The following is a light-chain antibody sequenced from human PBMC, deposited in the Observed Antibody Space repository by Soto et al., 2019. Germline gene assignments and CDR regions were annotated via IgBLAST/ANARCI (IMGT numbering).Light chain of an antibody. J-gene: IGKJ1*01. CDR1: QTISSW. CDR2: KAS. Sequence: DIQMTQSPSTLSGSVGDRVTITCRASQTISSWLAWYQQKPGKAPKLLTYKASTLKSGVPSRFSGSGSGTEFTLTISILQPDDFATYYCQQFNSYSWTFGQGTKVDIK. V-gene: IGKV1-5*03. CDR3: QQFNSYSWT.